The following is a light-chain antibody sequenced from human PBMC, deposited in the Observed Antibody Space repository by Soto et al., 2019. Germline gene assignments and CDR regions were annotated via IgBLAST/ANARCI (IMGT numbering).Light chain of an antibody. V-gene: IGKV3-20*01. CDR3: QHYGYSQWT. CDR1: QTGSNSY. J-gene: IGKJ1*01. Sequence: IVLTQSPGTLSLSPGERATLSCRASQTGSNSYLAWYQHKSGQAPRLLIYGVYTRASGIPDRVSGSGSGTEVTLTITRLEPEDSAVYFCQHYGYSQWTFGQGTKVDIK. CDR2: GVY.